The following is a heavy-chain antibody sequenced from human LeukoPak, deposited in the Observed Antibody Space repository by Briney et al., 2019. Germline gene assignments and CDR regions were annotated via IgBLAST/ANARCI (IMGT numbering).Heavy chain of an antibody. V-gene: IGHV1-24*01. CDR2: FDPEDGET. D-gene: IGHD6-19*01. CDR3: ATAPIGVAWFDP. Sequence: GASVKVSCKVSGYTLTELSMHWVRQAPGKGLEWMGGFDPEDGETIYAQKFQGRVTMTEDTSTDTAYMELSSLRSEDTAVYYCATAPIGVAWFDPWGQGTLVTVSS. J-gene: IGHJ5*02. CDR1: GYTLTELS.